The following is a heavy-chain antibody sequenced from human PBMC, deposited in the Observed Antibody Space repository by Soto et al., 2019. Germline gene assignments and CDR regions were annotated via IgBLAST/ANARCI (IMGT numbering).Heavy chain of an antibody. V-gene: IGHV3-30*18. Sequence: GGSLRLSCAASGFTFSSYGMHWVRQAPGKGLEWVAVISYDGSNKYYADSVKGRFTIPRDNSKNTLYLQMNSLRAEDTAVYYCAKVHSSSWYNLDYWGQGTLVTVSS. CDR2: ISYDGSNK. CDR3: AKVHSSSWYNLDY. D-gene: IGHD6-13*01. CDR1: GFTFSSYG. J-gene: IGHJ4*02.